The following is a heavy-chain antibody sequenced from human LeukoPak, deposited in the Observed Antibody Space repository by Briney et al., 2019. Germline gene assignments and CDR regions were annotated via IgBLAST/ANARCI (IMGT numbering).Heavy chain of an antibody. V-gene: IGHV1-2*02. Sequence: ASVKVSCKASGYTFTGYYMHWVRQAPGQGLEWMGWINPNSGGTNYAQKFQGRVTMTRDTSISTAYMELSRLRSDDAAVYYCARDSPYYYGMDVWGQGTTVTVSS. CDR2: INPNSGGT. CDR3: ARDSPYYYGMDV. J-gene: IGHJ6*02. CDR1: GYTFTGYY.